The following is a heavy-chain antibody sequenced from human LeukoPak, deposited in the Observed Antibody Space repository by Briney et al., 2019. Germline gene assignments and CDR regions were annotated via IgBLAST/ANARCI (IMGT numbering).Heavy chain of an antibody. V-gene: IGHV4-34*01. Sequence: TSETLSLTCAVYGGSFSGYYWSWIRQPPGKGLEWIGEINHSGSTNYNPSLKSRVTISVDTSKNQFSLKLSSVTAADTAVYYCARSNRFGELLPGWGQGTLVTVSS. CDR1: GGSFSGYY. J-gene: IGHJ4*02. D-gene: IGHD3-10*01. CDR3: ARSNRFGELLPG. CDR2: INHSGST.